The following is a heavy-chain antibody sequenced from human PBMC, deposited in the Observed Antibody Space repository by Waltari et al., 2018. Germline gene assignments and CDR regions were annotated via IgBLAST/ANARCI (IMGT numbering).Heavy chain of an antibody. V-gene: IGHV4-59*08. D-gene: IGHD3-22*01. CDR3: ARLPTKYYDSLGWGFFDQ. J-gene: IGHJ4*02. CDR1: GDLPRDAH. CDR2: LRNSGGT. Sequence: HVQLQESGPGLVKPSETLSLTFTVSGDLPRDAHWTWLRQAPGKGLEWIAYLRNSGGTKCTPSLQSRVTLSAVTSKKQFSLRLTSVTAADTAVYYCARLPTKYYDSLGWGFFDQWGQGILVTVSS.